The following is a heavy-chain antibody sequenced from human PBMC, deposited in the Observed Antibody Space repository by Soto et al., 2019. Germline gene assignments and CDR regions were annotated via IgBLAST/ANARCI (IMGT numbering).Heavy chain of an antibody. CDR2: ISASGGRT. CDR3: ARGSSTTPTSYGYRAY. CDR1: GFVFNDYA. D-gene: IGHD4-17*01. V-gene: IGHV3-23*01. Sequence: GGSLRLSCAASGFVFNDYAISWVRQAPGKGLEWVSGISASGGRTYYADSVKGRLSVSRDNSNNTVFLQINRLRDEDTAMYYCARGSSTTPTSYGYRAYWGQGTLVTVSS. J-gene: IGHJ4*02.